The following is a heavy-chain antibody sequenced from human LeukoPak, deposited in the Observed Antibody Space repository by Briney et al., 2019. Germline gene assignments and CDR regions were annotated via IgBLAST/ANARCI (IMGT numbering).Heavy chain of an antibody. CDR1: GFTFSSYG. CDR3: ARDYGSGSYLDY. J-gene: IGHJ4*02. Sequence: GGSLRLSCAASGFTFSSYGVHWVRQAPGKGLEWVAVIWYDGSNKYYADSVKGRFTISRDNSKNTLYLQMNSLRAEDTAVYYCARDYGSGSYLDYWGQGTLVTVSS. V-gene: IGHV3-33*01. D-gene: IGHD3-10*01. CDR2: IWYDGSNK.